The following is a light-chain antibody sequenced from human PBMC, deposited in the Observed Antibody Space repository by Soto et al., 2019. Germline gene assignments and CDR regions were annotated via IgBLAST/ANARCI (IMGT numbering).Light chain of an antibody. CDR2: EVS. V-gene: IGLV2-14*01. CDR3: SSYTRSSTSV. CDR1: STDVGAYNY. J-gene: IGLJ1*01. Sequence: QSALTQPASVAGSPGQSITISCTGTSTDVGAYNYVSWYQHHPGKAPKLMIYEVSSRPSGVSNRCSGSKSGNTASLIISGLQAEDEADYYCSSYTRSSTSVFGTGTKLTVL.